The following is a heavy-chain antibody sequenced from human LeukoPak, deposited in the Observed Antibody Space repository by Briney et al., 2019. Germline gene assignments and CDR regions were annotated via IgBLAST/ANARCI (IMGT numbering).Heavy chain of an antibody. CDR3: ARGPYYSGSGSYYMWDY. V-gene: IGHV3-23*01. Sequence: PGGSLRLSCAASGFTFSSYAMSWVRQAPGKGLEWVSAISGSGGSTYYADSVKGRFTISRDNSKSTLYLQMNSLRAEDTAVYYCARGPYYSGSGSYYMWDYWGQGTLVTVSS. J-gene: IGHJ4*02. CDR2: ISGSGGST. D-gene: IGHD3-10*01. CDR1: GFTFSSYA.